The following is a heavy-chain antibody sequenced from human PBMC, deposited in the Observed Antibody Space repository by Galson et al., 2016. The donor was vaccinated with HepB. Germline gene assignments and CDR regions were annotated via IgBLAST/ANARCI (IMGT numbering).Heavy chain of an antibody. V-gene: IGHV3-11*06. CDR3: ARAQTTVVTYIDN. D-gene: IGHD4-23*01. Sequence: SLRLSCAASGFTFSDYYMSWIRQAPGKGLEWVSYISSSSSYTNYAESVKGRFTISRDKAKNSLYLQMNSLRAEDTAVYYCARAQTTVVTYIDNWGQGTLVTVSS. CDR1: GFTFSDYY. J-gene: IGHJ4*02. CDR2: ISSSSSYT.